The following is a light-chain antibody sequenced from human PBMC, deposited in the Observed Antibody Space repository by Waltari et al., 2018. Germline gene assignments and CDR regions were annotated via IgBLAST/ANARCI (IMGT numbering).Light chain of an antibody. J-gene: IGLJ1*01. CDR1: SGSIASNY. CDR2: EDK. CDR3: QSYESKLENV. V-gene: IGLV6-57*04. Sequence: NFMLTQPHSVSESPGKTVTISCTRSSGSIASNYVQWYQQRPGSAPTTVIYEDKQRPSGVPDRFSGSIDSSSNSASLTISGLKTEDEADYYGQSYESKLENVFGTGTRVTVL.